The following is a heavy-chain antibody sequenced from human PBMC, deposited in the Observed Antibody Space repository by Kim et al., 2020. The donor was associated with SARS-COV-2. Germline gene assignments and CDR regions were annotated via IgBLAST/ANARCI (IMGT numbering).Heavy chain of an antibody. CDR2: IHYSGST. J-gene: IGHJ4*02. Sequence: SETLSLTCTVSGGSISSYYWSWIRQPPGKGLEWIGYIHYSGSTNYNPSLKSRVTISVDTSKNQFSLKLSSVTAADTAVYYCARQDPIAAAGTSFDYWGQGTLVTVSS. CDR1: GGSISSYY. V-gene: IGHV4-59*08. CDR3: ARQDPIAAAGTSFDY. D-gene: IGHD6-13*01.